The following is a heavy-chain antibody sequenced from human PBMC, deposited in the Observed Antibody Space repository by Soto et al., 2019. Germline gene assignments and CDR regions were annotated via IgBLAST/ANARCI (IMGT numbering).Heavy chain of an antibody. Sequence: QVQLVQSGAEVKKPGASVKVSCKASGYTFTSYYMHWVRQAPGQGLEWMGIINPSGGSTSYAQKFQGRVTMTRDTSTSTVYMELSSLRSEDTAVYYGAREIGGGVVDYWGQGTLVTVSS. CDR3: AREIGGGVVDY. J-gene: IGHJ4*02. CDR2: INPSGGST. CDR1: GYTFTSYY. V-gene: IGHV1-46*01. D-gene: IGHD3-16*01.